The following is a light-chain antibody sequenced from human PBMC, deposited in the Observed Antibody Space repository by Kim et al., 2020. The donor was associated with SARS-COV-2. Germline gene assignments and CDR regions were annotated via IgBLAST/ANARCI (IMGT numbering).Light chain of an antibody. Sequence: EIVMTQSPGTLSVSPGERVTLSCRASHSVSSNLAWYQQKPGQAPRLLIYGASTRASGIPVRFSGSGSGTEFTLTISSLQSEDFAVYYCHQYNNWHAFGQGTKLEI. J-gene: IGKJ2*01. CDR1: HSVSSN. V-gene: IGKV3-15*01. CDR2: GAS. CDR3: HQYNNWHA.